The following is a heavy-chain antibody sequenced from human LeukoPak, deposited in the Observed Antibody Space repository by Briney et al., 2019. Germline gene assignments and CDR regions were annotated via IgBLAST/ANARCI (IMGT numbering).Heavy chain of an antibody. V-gene: IGHV1-2*02. CDR2: INPNSGGT. J-gene: IGHJ5*02. Sequence: GASVKVSCKASGYTFTGYYMHWVRQAPGQGLEWMGWINPNSGGTNYAQKFQGRVTMTRDTSISTAYMELSRLRSDDTAVYYCARVSGRNVLRYLEASSNWFDPWGQGTLVTVSS. D-gene: IGHD3-9*01. CDR1: GYTFTGYY. CDR3: ARVSGRNVLRYLEASSNWFDP.